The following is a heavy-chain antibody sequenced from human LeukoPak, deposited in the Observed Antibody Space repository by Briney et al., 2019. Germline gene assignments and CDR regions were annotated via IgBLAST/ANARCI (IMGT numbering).Heavy chain of an antibody. Sequence: ASVKVSCKASGYTFTNYYMHWVRQAPGQGLEWMGIINPSGGRTSYAQKFQGRVTMTRDTSTSTVYMELSSLRSEDTAVYYCARAPPRMVGSGPDYSSSASFDYWGQGTLVTVSS. CDR2: INPSGGRT. V-gene: IGHV1-46*01. J-gene: IGHJ4*02. D-gene: IGHD6-6*01. CDR1: GYTFTNYY. CDR3: ARAPPRMVGSGPDYSSSASFDY.